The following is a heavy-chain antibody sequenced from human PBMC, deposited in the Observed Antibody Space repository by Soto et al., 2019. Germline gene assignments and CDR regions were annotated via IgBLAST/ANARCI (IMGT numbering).Heavy chain of an antibody. CDR2: LTGTGFTI. CDR3: AKDQVAARRFYYYGMDF. Sequence: EVQLLESGGGLVQPGGSLRLSCAASGFNFANYAMTWVRQAPGKGLEWVSSLTGTGFTIHYADSVKGRFTNSRDNSKNMGFLQLDSRRAEDTAVYFCAKDQVAARRFYYYGMDFWGQGTTVTVSS. V-gene: IGHV3-23*01. J-gene: IGHJ6*02. D-gene: IGHD6-6*01. CDR1: GFNFANYA.